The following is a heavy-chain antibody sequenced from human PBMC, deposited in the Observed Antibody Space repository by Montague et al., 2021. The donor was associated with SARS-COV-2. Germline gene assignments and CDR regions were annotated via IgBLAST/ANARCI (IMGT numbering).Heavy chain of an antibody. J-gene: IGHJ4*02. D-gene: IGHD3-9*01. CDR3: ARSLYDILTGYYLPFDY. Sequence: PPLVKPTQTLTLTCTFSGFSHSPSGMCVSWVRQPPGKALEWLALIDWDDNKFYSTSLKTRLTISKDTSKNQVVLTMTNVDPVDTATYYCARSLYDILTGYYLPFDYWGQGTLVTVSS. CDR1: GFSHSPSGMC. CDR2: IDWDDNK. V-gene: IGHV2-70*20.